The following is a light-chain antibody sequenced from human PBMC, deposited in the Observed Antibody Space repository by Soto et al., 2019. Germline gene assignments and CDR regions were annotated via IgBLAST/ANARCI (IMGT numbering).Light chain of an antibody. CDR3: AVWDDSLSGL. Sequence: QSVLTQPPSASGTPGQRVTISCSGGSSNIGNHYVYWYQLLPGTAPKLLIYRNNQRPSGVPDRFSGSKSGTSASLAISGLRVEDEADYYCAVWDDSLSGLFGGGTKLTVL. J-gene: IGLJ2*01. CDR2: RNN. V-gene: IGLV1-47*01. CDR1: SSNIGNHY.